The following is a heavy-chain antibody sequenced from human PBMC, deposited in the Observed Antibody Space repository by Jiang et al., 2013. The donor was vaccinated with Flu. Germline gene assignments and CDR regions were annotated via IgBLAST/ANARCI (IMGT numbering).Heavy chain of an antibody. CDR1: GYTFTSYG. J-gene: IGHJ6*02. Sequence: GAEVKKPGASVKVSCKASGYTFTSYGISWVRQAPGQGLEWMGWISTYNGNTKYAQKFQGRVTMTTDTSTSTAYMELRSLRSDDTAVFYCAREAAAGTFDYYYYGMDVWGQGTTVTVSS. CDR2: ISTYNGNT. V-gene: IGHV1-18*01. CDR3: AREAAAGTFDYYYYGMDV. D-gene: IGHD6-13*01.